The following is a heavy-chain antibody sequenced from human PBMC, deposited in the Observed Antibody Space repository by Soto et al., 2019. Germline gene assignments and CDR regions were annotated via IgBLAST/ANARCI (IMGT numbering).Heavy chain of an antibody. CDR2: IVVGSGNT. Sequence: SVQVSCKASGFTFTSSAVQWVRQARGQRLEWIGWIVVGSGNTNYAQKFQERVTITRDMSTSTAYMELSSLRPEDTAVYYCAAGVGATIDWFDPWGQGTLVTVSS. CDR1: GFTFTSSA. D-gene: IGHD1-26*01. J-gene: IGHJ5*02. V-gene: IGHV1-58*01. CDR3: AAGVGATIDWFDP.